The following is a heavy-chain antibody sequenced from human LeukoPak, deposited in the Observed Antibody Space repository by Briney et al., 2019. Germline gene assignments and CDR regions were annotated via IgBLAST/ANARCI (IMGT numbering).Heavy chain of an antibody. D-gene: IGHD3-10*01. V-gene: IGHV4-39*01. Sequence: SETPSLTCTVSGGSVSSTTSYWSWIRQPPGKGLKGIASINYSGSTYYNPSLKSRVTISVDTSENQFSLKLSSVTAADTAVYYCARYVVYGSGKYYFDYWGQGTLVTVSS. CDR1: GGSVSSTTSY. J-gene: IGHJ4*02. CDR3: ARYVVYGSGKYYFDY. CDR2: INYSGST.